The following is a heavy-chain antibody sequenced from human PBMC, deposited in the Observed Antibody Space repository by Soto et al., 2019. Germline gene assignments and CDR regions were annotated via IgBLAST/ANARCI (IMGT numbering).Heavy chain of an antibody. Sequence: QVQLVQSGAEVKKPGASVKVSCKASGYTFTTYYINWVRQATGQGPEWMGWMDPNSDKTAYAQEVGGRVTMTKDTSINTAYMELSSLMSDDTAVYYCARGDQYSGYDFWGQGTLVTVSS. V-gene: IGHV1-8*01. CDR3: ARGDQYSGYDF. D-gene: IGHD5-12*01. CDR2: MDPNSDKT. CDR1: GYTFTTYY. J-gene: IGHJ4*02.